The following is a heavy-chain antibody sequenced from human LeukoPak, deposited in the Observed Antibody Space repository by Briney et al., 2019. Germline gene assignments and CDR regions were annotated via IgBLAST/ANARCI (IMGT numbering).Heavy chain of an antibody. D-gene: IGHD1-26*01. CDR3: ARQGVGATDC. V-gene: IGHV4-30-2*03. CDR1: GGSISSGGYS. Sequence: SETLSLTCAVSGGSISSGGYSWSWIRQPPGKGLEWIGYIYHSGSTYYNPSLESRVTVSVDTSKNQFSLRLISVTAVDTAVYYCARQGVGATDCWGQGTLVTVSS. J-gene: IGHJ4*02. CDR2: IYHSGST.